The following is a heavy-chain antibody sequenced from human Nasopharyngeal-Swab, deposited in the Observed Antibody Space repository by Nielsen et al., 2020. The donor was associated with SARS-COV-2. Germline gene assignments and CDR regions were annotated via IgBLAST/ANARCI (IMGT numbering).Heavy chain of an antibody. CDR2: IIPIFGTA. J-gene: IGHJ3*02. D-gene: IGHD1-1*01. Sequence: SVKVSCKASGGTFSSYAISWVRQAPGQGLEWMGGIIPIFGTANYAQKFQGRVTITADESTSTAYMELSSLRSEDTAVYYYAREQLRDDAFDIWGQGTMVTVSS. CDR3: AREQLRDDAFDI. CDR1: GGTFSSYA. V-gene: IGHV1-69*13.